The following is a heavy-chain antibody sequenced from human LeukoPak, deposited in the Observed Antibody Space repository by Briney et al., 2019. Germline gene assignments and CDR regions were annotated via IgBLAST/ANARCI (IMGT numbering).Heavy chain of an antibody. V-gene: IGHV3-23*01. CDR2: ISGSGGPT. J-gene: IGHJ4*02. CDR1: GFTFSNYA. CDR3: AKDGGYDILTGPMGY. D-gene: IGHD3-9*01. Sequence: GGSLRLSCAASGFTFSNYAMNWVRQAPGKGLEWVSAISGSGGPTYYADSVEGRFTFSRDNSKNTLYLQMNSLRAEDTAVYYCAKDGGYDILTGPMGYWGQGTLVTVSS.